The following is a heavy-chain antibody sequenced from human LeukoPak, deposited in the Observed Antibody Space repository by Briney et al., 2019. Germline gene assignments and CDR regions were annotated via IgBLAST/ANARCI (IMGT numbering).Heavy chain of an antibody. CDR1: GFTFSTYC. J-gene: IGHJ1*01. CDR3: TTDRPLYYYDSSGYREYFQH. Sequence: GGSLRLSCAASGFTFSTYCMSWVRQAPGKGLEWVGRIKSKTDGGTTDYAAPVKGRFTISRDDSKNTLYLQMNSLKTEDTAVYYCTTDRPLYYYDSSGYREYFQHWGQGTLVTVSS. V-gene: IGHV3-15*01. CDR2: IKSKTDGGTT. D-gene: IGHD3-22*01.